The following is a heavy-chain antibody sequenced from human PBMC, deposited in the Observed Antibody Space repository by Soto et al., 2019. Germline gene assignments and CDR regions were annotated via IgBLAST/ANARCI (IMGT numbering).Heavy chain of an antibody. Sequence: HPGGSLRLSCASSGFTFSSYGMHWVRQAPGKGLEWVAVIWYDGSNKYYADSVKGRFTISRDNSKNTLYLQMNSLRAEDTAVYYCARDLFTDYDFWSGPTIPGYGMDVWGQGTTVTVSS. CDR1: GFTFSSYG. CDR2: IWYDGSNK. J-gene: IGHJ6*02. CDR3: ARDLFTDYDFWSGPTIPGYGMDV. D-gene: IGHD3-3*01. V-gene: IGHV3-33*01.